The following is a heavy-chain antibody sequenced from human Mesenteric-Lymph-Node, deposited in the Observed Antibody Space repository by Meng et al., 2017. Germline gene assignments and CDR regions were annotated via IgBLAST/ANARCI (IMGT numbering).Heavy chain of an antibody. J-gene: IGHJ4*02. CDR3: ARAVYYDILTGYYFDY. D-gene: IGHD3-9*01. V-gene: IGHV3-30*04. CDR2: ISYDGSNK. Sequence: GESLKISCAASGFTFSSYAMHWVRQAPGKGLEWVAVISYDGSNKYYADSVKGRFTISRDNSKNTLYLQMNSLRAEDTAVYYCARAVYYDILTGYYFDYWGQGTLVTVSS. CDR1: GFTFSSYA.